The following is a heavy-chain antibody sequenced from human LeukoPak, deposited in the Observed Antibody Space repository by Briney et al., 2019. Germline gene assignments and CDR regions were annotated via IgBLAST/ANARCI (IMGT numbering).Heavy chain of an antibody. CDR3: ARGITGTSHLLDY. D-gene: IGHD1-7*01. V-gene: IGHV4-59*01. CDR2: IYYSGST. Sequence: SETLSLTCTVSGGSISSYYWSWIRQPPGKGLEWIGYIYYSGSTNYNPSLKSRVTISVDTSKNQFSLKLSSVTAADTAVYYCARGITGTSHLLDYWGQGTLVTVSS. CDR1: GGSISSYY. J-gene: IGHJ4*02.